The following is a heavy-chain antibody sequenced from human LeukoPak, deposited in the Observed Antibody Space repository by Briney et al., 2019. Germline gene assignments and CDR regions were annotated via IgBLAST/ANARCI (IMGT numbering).Heavy chain of an antibody. J-gene: IGHJ5*02. CDR1: GFTFSSYS. V-gene: IGHV3-21*01. D-gene: IGHD2-2*01. CDR3: ARGSVVVPAADNWFDP. CDR2: ISTSSIYI. Sequence: GGSLRLSCAASGFTFSSYSMNWVRQAPGKGLEWVSSISTSSIYIYYADSLKGRFTISRDNARNSLYLQMNSLRAEDTAVYCCARGSVVVPAADNWFDPWGQGTLVTVSS.